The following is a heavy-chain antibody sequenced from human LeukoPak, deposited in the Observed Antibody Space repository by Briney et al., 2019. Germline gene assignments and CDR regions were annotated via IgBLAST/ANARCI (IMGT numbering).Heavy chain of an antibody. D-gene: IGHD3-10*01. CDR3: ARGDYYGSGTNWFDP. Sequence: PSETLSLTCAVFGGSFSGYHWSWIRQPPGKGLEWIGGVNYGESTNYNPSLKSRVTISVDTSKNQFSLKLTSVTAADTAVYYCARGDYYGSGTNWFDPWGQGTLVTVSS. J-gene: IGHJ5*02. CDR1: GGSFSGYH. CDR2: VNYGEST. V-gene: IGHV4-34*01.